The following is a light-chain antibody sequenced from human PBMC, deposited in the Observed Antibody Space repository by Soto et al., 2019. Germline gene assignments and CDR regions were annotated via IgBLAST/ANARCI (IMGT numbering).Light chain of an antibody. V-gene: IGKV2-24*01. CDR1: QSLVHSDGNTY. CDR2: KIS. CDR3: MLATQFPPFT. Sequence: DIVLTQTPLSSPVALGQPASISCRSRQSLVHSDGNTYLIWLHQRPGQTPRLLIYKISNRFSGVPDRFSGSGAGTDFTLKISRVEADDVGFYYCMLATQFPPFTFGQGTKLEIE. J-gene: IGKJ2*01.